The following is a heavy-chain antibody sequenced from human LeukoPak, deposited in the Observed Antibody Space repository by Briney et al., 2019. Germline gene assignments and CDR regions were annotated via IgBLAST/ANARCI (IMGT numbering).Heavy chain of an antibody. CDR3: ARGSSSCFDY. D-gene: IGHD6-13*01. CDR2: ISSSSGTI. CDR1: GFTFSSYH. V-gene: IGHV3-48*02. Sequence: GGSLRLSCAASGFTFSSYHMNWVRQAPGKGLECVSYISSSSGTIYYADSVKGRFTTSRDNAKNSLYLQMNNLRDEDTAVYYCARGSSSCFDYWGQGTLVTVSS. J-gene: IGHJ4*02.